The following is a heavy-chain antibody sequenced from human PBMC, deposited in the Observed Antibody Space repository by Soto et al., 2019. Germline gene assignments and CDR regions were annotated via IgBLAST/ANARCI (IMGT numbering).Heavy chain of an antibody. V-gene: IGHV3-74*01. CDR3: GRGGLKSFDY. CDR1: GFTFRNYW. CDR2: ISDYGRI. Sequence: GGSLRLSCAASGFTFRNYWMHWVRQAPGRGLVWVSRISDYGRINYADSVEGRFTISRDDAQGESYLQMNSLRLEDTAVYNCGRGGLKSFDYWGQGALVTVSS. J-gene: IGHJ4*02. D-gene: IGHD2-21*02.